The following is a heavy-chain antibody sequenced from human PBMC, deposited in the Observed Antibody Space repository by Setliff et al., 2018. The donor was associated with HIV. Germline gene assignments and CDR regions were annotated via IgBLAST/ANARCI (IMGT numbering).Heavy chain of an antibody. Sequence: PGGSLRLSCAASGFTVSTNYMNWVRQAPGKGLEWVSVIYGGGSTYYADSVKGRFTVSRDNSKNTLYLQINSLRAEDTAAYYCARGRYYYDSSGHDAFDIWGQGTMVT. D-gene: IGHD3-22*01. CDR1: GFTVSTNY. V-gene: IGHV3-53*01. CDR3: ARGRYYYDSSGHDAFDI. CDR2: IYGGGST. J-gene: IGHJ3*02.